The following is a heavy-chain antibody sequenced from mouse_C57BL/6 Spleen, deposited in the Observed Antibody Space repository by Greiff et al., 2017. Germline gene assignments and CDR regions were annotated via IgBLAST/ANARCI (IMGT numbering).Heavy chain of an antibody. Sequence: QVQLQQPGAELVKPGASVKLSCKASGYTFTSYWMHWVKQRPGQGLEWIGMIHPNSGSTNYNEKFKSKATLTVDKSSSTAYMQLSSLTSEDSAVYYCARGDGYYVGVDYWGQGTSVTVSS. J-gene: IGHJ4*01. D-gene: IGHD2-3*01. CDR2: IHPNSGST. V-gene: IGHV1-64*01. CDR3: ARGDGYYVGVDY. CDR1: GYTFTSYW.